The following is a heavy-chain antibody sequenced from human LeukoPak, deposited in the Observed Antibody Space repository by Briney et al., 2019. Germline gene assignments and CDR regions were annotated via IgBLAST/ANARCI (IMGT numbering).Heavy chain of an antibody. D-gene: IGHD3-22*01. J-gene: IGHJ3*02. V-gene: IGHV4-34*01. CDR2: INHSGST. CDR1: GGSFSGYY. CDR3: ARDLYYDSSGSPFDI. Sequence: NSSETLSLTCAVYGGSFSGYYWSWIRQPPGKGLEWIGEINHSGSTNCNPSLKSRVTISVDTSKNQFSLKLSSVTAADTAVYYCARDLYYDSSGSPFDIGGQGTMVTVSS.